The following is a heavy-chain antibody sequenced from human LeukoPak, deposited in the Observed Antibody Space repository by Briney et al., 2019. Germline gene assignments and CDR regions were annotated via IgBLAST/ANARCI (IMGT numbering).Heavy chain of an antibody. D-gene: IGHD6-19*01. CDR2: ISGSGGST. CDR1: RFIFSSYA. CDR3: AKDWWLVQDYYYGMDV. V-gene: IGHV3-23*01. J-gene: IGHJ6*02. Sequence: GGSLRLSCAASRFIFSSYAMNWVRQAPGKGLEWISAISGSGGSTYYADSVKGRFTISRDNSKNTLYLQMNSLRAEDTAVYYCAKDWWLVQDYYYGMDVWGQGTTVTVSS.